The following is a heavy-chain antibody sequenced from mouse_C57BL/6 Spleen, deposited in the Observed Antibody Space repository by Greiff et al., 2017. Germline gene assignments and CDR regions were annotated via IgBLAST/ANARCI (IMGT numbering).Heavy chain of an antibody. J-gene: IGHJ2*01. CDR1: GFSLTSYG. V-gene: IGHV2-3*01. CDR3: ARSTMVTTYYFDY. D-gene: IGHD2-2*01. CDR2: IWGDGST. Sequence: VMLVESGPGLVAPSQSLSITCTVSGFSLTSYGVSWVRQPPGKGLEWLGIIWGDGSTNYHSARITRLSISEDNSKSQVFLKLNSLQTDDTATYYCARSTMVTTYYFDYWGQGTTLTVSS.